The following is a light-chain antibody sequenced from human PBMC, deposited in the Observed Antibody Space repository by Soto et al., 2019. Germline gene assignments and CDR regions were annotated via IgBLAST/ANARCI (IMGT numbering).Light chain of an antibody. Sequence: DIHMTQSPSTLSASVGDRVTITCRASQSSSISLAWYLQQPWKAPNLFNYNPPSLESGAPSRFSESGSGTELTLTVSSLQTHDFAALYLQHYHDYSWTFSHGTKVEIK. J-gene: IGKJ1*01. CDR1: QSSSIS. CDR2: NPP. CDR3: QHYHDYSWT. V-gene: IGKV1-5*03.